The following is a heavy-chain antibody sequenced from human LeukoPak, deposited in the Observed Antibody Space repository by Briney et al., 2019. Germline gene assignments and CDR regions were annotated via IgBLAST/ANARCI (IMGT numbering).Heavy chain of an antibody. J-gene: IGHJ4*02. CDR2: ISAYSGNT. CDR3: AREQQQLTTDY. D-gene: IGHD6-13*01. CDR1: GYTFITYG. Sequence: ASVKVSCKASGYTFITYGISWVRQTPGQGLEWVGWISAYSGNTNYAQKLQGRVTMTTDTSTSTAYMELRSLRSDDTAVYYCAREQQQLTTDYWGQGTLVTVSS. V-gene: IGHV1-18*01.